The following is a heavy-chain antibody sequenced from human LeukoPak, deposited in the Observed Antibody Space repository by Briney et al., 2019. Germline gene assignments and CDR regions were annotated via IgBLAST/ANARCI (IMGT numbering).Heavy chain of an antibody. J-gene: IGHJ4*02. D-gene: IGHD3-9*01. V-gene: IGHV3-20*04. CDR2: INWNGGST. Sequence: GGSLRLSCAASGFTFDDYGMSWVRQAPGKGLGWVSGINWNGGSTGYADSVKGRFTISRDNSKNTLYLQMNSLRAEDTAVYYCARDPHDILTGYLDYWGQGTLVTVSS. CDR3: ARDPHDILTGYLDY. CDR1: GFTFDDYG.